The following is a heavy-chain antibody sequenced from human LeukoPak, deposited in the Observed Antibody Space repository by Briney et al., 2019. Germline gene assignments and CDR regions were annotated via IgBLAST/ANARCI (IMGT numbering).Heavy chain of an antibody. CDR2: IIPILGIA. CDR3: ARLGNCGGGCYSWADY. CDR1: GGTFSSYA. D-gene: IGHD2-21*02. Sequence: SVKVSCKASGGTFSSYAISWVRQAPGQGLEWMGRIIPILGIANYAQKFQGRVTITADKSTSTAYMELSSLRSEDTAVYYCARLGNCGGGCYSWADYWGQGTLVTVSS. V-gene: IGHV1-69*04. J-gene: IGHJ4*02.